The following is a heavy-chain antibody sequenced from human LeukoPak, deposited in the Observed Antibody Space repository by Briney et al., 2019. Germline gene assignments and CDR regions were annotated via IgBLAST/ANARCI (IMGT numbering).Heavy chain of an antibody. J-gene: IGHJ6*04. CDR3: AKSRSITMVRGVIDSSYYYGMDV. Sequence: GGSLRLSCAAFGFTFSSYGMHWVRQAPGKGLEWVAVISYDGSNKYYADSVKGRFTISRDNSKNTLYLQMNSLRAEDTAVYYCAKSRSITMVRGVIDSSYYYGMDVWGKGTTVTVSS. D-gene: IGHD3-10*01. CDR2: ISYDGSNK. CDR1: GFTFSSYG. V-gene: IGHV3-30*18.